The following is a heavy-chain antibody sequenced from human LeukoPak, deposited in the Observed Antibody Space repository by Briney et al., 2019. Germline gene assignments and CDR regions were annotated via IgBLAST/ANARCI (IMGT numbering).Heavy chain of an antibody. CDR3: ARDFRWGPTSIAAVEYAFDI. D-gene: IGHD6-13*01. Sequence: SETLSLTCAVSGGSISSSNWWSWVRQPPGKGLEWIGEIYHSGSTNYNPSLKSRVTISVDTSKNQFSLKLSSVTAADTAVYYCARDFRWGPTSIAAVEYAFDIWGQGTMVTVSS. V-gene: IGHV4-4*02. CDR1: GGSISSSNW. CDR2: IYHSGST. J-gene: IGHJ3*02.